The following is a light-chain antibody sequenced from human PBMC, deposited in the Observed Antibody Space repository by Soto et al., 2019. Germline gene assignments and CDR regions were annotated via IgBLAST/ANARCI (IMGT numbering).Light chain of an antibody. J-gene: IGKJ1*01. CDR2: AAS. CDR3: QQSYSTPRT. Sequence: DIQMTQSPSSLSASVGDRVTITCRASQSISSYLNWYQQKPGKAPKLLIYAASSLQSGVPSRFSGSGSGTDFTLTISSLQHEYFATYYCQQSYSTPRTFGQGTKVEIK. V-gene: IGKV1-39*01. CDR1: QSISSY.